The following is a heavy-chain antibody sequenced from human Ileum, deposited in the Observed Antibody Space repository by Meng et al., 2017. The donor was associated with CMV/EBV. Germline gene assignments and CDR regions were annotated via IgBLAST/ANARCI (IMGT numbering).Heavy chain of an antibody. J-gene: IGHJ4*02. V-gene: IGHV1-18*04. CDR3: ARDVWGFDY. Sequence: VHLLQSGAEVKNPGASVTIACKTSGYTFTDHNIGWVRQAPGQGIEWVGWISLGNGQTVYGHKLQGRVTVTTDTSTNTAYMELRNLRSDDTAMYYCARDVWGFDYWGQGTLVTVSS. CDR1: GYTFTDHN. CDR2: ISLGNGQT. D-gene: IGHD7-27*01.